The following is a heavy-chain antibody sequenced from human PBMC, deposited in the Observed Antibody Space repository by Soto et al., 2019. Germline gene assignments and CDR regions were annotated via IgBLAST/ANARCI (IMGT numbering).Heavy chain of an antibody. J-gene: IGHJ4*02. D-gene: IGHD1-1*01. CDR2: IIPILVTP. CDR1: GGTFSTYP. V-gene: IGHV1-69*18. CDR3: ARDNRNAEQVLRDY. Sequence: QVQLVESGAEVNKPGSSVKVSCTASGGTFSTYPFNWVRQAPGQGLEWMGNIIPILVTPNYAQKLQGRITITSDESTNTAYLDLSRLRSEDTAIYYWARDNRNAEQVLRDYWGQGNQVTVSS.